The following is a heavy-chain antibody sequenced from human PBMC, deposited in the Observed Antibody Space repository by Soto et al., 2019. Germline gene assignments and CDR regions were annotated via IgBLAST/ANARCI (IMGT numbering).Heavy chain of an antibody. D-gene: IGHD3-3*01. V-gene: IGHV3-30*18. J-gene: IGHJ6*02. CDR1: GFTFSSYG. CDR2: ISYDGSNK. Sequence: QSVGPLRLSCAASGFTFSSYGMHWVRQAPGKGLEWLAVISYDGSNKYYADSVKGRFTISRDNSKNTLYLQMNSLRAEDTAVYYCAKDRVRYDFWSGYYNGAYGMDVWGQGTTVTVSS. CDR3: AKDRVRYDFWSGYYNGAYGMDV.